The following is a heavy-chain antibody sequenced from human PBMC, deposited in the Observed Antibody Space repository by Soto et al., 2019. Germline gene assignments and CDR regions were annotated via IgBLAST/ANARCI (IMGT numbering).Heavy chain of an antibody. D-gene: IGHD3-10*01. CDR2: ISGHGDAT. Sequence: EVQLLESGGGLGQPGGSLRLSCAASGFPFTGYAMSWVRQAPGKGLEWVSAISGHGDATFYADSVKGRFTISRDNSKNTLYLHMNSLRAEDTALYYCANSRVSMVRGLIIIPNYWGQGTLVTVSS. CDR3: ANSRVSMVRGLIIIPNY. J-gene: IGHJ4*02. V-gene: IGHV3-23*01. CDR1: GFPFTGYA.